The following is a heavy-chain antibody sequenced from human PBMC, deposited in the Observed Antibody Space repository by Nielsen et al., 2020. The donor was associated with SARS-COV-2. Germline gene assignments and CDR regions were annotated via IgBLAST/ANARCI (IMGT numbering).Heavy chain of an antibody. CDR2: INPDGSKT. J-gene: IGHJ4*02. CDR1: GFTFRDHW. CDR3: TKDFDMPWGY. D-gene: IGHD3-9*01. Sequence: GESLKISRAASGFTFRDHWMHWVRQAPGEGLVWVSRINPDGSKTACADSVKGRFTISRDNAANTLYLQINSLTADDTAIYYCTKDFDMPWGYWGQGALVTVSS. V-gene: IGHV3-74*01.